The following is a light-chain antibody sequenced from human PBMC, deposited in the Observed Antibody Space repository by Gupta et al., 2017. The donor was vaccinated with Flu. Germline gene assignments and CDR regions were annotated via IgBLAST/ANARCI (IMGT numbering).Light chain of an antibody. CDR1: KLGDKF. CDR2: DHS. CDR3: QVWDRSTGV. Sequence: SPGQTAIITCSGDKLGDKFVYWYQKKPGQSPLLVIYDHSKRPSGIPERFSGSNSGNTATLTISGTQALDEADYYCQVWDRSTGVFGGGTKVTVL. V-gene: IGLV3-1*01. J-gene: IGLJ2*01.